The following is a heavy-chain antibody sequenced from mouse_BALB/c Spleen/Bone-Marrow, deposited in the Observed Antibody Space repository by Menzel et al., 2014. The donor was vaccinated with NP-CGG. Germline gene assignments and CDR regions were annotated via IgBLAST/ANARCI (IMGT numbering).Heavy chain of an antibody. CDR1: GFSLTSYG. CDR2: IWAGGST. CDR3: ARAPLLRYHYAMGY. D-gene: IGHD1-1*01. Sequence: VQGVESGPGLVAPSQSLSITCTVSGFSLTSYGVHWVRQPPGKGLEWLGVIWAGGSTNYNSALMSRLSISKDNSKSQVFLKMSTLQTDDTAMYYCARAPLLRYHYAMGYWGQGTSVTVSS. V-gene: IGHV2-9*02. J-gene: IGHJ4*01.